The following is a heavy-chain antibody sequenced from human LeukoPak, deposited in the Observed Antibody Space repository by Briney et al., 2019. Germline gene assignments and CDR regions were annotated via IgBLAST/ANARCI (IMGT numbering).Heavy chain of an antibody. CDR3: ARTTTLTSLFDY. CDR2: INPNSGGT. D-gene: IGHD4-11*01. Sequence: ASVKVSCKASGYTFTDSYMYWVRPAPGQGLEWLGWINPNSGGTKYAQKFQGRVTMTRDTSINTAYMELSSLRFDDTAIYYCARTTTLTSLFDYWGQGTLVTVSS. CDR1: GYTFTDSY. V-gene: IGHV1-2*02. J-gene: IGHJ4*02.